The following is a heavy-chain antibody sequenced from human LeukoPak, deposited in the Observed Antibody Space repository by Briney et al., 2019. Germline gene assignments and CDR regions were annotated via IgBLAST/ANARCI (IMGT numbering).Heavy chain of an antibody. CDR3: AKDVYVTPSGSINYFDY. CDR1: GFTFDDYA. V-gene: IGHV3-9*01. Sequence: GGSLRLSCAASGFTFDDYAMHWVRQAPGKGLEWVSGISRNSGSIGYADSVKGRFTISRDNAKNSLYLQMNSLRAEDTALYYCAKDVYVTPSGSINYFDYWGQGTLVTVSS. D-gene: IGHD1-26*01. J-gene: IGHJ4*02. CDR2: ISRNSGSI.